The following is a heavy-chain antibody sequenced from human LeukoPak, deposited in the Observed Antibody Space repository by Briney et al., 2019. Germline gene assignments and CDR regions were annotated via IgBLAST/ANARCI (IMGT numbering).Heavy chain of an antibody. CDR1: GGSISSYY. V-gene: IGHV4-59*12. J-gene: IGHJ5*02. CDR3: AREGLNMVRGVIPKEAWGWFDP. Sequence: SETLSLTCTVSGGSISSYYWSWIRQPPGKGPEWIGNIYYSGSTYYKPSLKSRVTISVDTSKNQFSLKLSPVTAADTAVYYCAREGLNMVRGVIPKEAWGWFDPWGQGTLVTVSS. CDR2: IYYSGST. D-gene: IGHD3-10*01.